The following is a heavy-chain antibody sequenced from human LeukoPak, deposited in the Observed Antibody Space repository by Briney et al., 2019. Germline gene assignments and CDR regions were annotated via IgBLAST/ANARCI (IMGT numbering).Heavy chain of an antibody. CDR3: AKAPGAGDGYNGGFGY. J-gene: IGHJ4*02. Sequence: PGGSLRLSCAASGFTFSSYAMSWVRQAPGKGLEWVSAISGSGGSTYYADSVKGRFTISRDNSKNTLYLQMNSLRAEDTAVYYCAKAPGAGDGYNGGFGYWGQGTLVTVSS. CDR2: ISGSGGST. V-gene: IGHV3-23*01. CDR1: GFTFSSYA. D-gene: IGHD5-24*01.